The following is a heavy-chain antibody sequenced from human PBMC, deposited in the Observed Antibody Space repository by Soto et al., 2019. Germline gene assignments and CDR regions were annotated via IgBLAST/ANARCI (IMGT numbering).Heavy chain of an antibody. CDR2: IYYSGGT. Sequence: PSEALALTCTVSCGSISSGGYYCRWIRQHPGKGLEWIGYIYYSGGTYYNPSLKSRVTISVDTSKNQFSLKLSSVTAADTAVYYCARLQPSGYYLGDFDYWGQGTLVPVYS. J-gene: IGHJ4*02. CDR1: CGSISSGGYY. V-gene: IGHV4-31*03. CDR3: ARLQPSGYYLGDFDY. D-gene: IGHD3-22*01.